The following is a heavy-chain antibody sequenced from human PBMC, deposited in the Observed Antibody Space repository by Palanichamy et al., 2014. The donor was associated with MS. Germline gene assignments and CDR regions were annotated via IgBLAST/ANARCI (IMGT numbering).Heavy chain of an antibody. Sequence: EDQLVESGGGLVHPGGSLRLSCAVSGFTFSDFAMNWVRQVPGKGLEWVSYISRGDETIYYADSVKGRFIISRDLASNSLYLQMNSLRDGDTAIYYCARVAGIRWGMDVWGQGTTVTVSS. D-gene: IGHD1-26*01. CDR2: ISRGDETI. J-gene: IGHJ6*02. CDR1: GFTFSDFA. V-gene: IGHV3-48*03. CDR3: ARVAGIRWGMDV.